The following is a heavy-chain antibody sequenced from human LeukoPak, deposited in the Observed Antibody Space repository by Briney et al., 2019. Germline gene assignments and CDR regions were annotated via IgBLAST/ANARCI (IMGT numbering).Heavy chain of an antibody. V-gene: IGHV4-39*01. J-gene: IGHJ4*02. CDR3: ARQALWFFDH. CDR1: GGSISGSSNY. D-gene: IGHD2-21*01. CDR2: VSYGGST. Sequence: SETLSLTCTVSGGSISGSSNYWAWIRQPPGRGLEWIGSVSYGGSTYYSPSLESRVTISVDTSKNQFSLKLSSVTAADTAVYYCARQALWFFDHWGQGTLVTVSS.